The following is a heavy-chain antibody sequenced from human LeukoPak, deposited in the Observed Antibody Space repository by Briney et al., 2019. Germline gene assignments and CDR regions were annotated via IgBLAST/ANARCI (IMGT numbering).Heavy chain of an antibody. J-gene: IGHJ4*02. CDR3: ARDESSGTYYFDY. Sequence: ASVYVSCKASGYSFSSYGISWVRQAPGQGLEWMGWISAYNGNTKNAQKLQGRVTLTTDTSTSTAYMELRSLRSDDTAVYYCARDESSGTYYFDYWGQGTLVTVSS. D-gene: IGHD1-26*01. V-gene: IGHV1-18*01. CDR2: ISAYNGNT. CDR1: GYSFSSYG.